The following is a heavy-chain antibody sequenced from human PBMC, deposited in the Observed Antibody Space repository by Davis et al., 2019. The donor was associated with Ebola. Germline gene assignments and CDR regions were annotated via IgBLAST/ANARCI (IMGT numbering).Heavy chain of an antibody. D-gene: IGHD3-22*01. CDR3: ARASHYDSSGYYYDHYGMDV. CDR2: IYSGGST. Sequence: GGSLRLSCAASGFTVSSNYMSWVRQAPGKGLEWVSVIYSGGSTYYADSVKGRFTISRDNSKNTLYLQMNSLRAEDTAVYYCARASHYDSSGYYYDHYGMDVWGQGTTVTVSS. V-gene: IGHV3-66*01. J-gene: IGHJ6*02. CDR1: GFTVSSNY.